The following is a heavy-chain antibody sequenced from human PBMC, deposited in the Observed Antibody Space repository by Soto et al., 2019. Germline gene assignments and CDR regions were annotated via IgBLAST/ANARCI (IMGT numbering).Heavy chain of an antibody. Sequence: SETLSLTCTVSGGSISSYYWSWIRQPPGKGLEWIGYIYYSGSTNYNPSLKSRVTISVDTSKNQFSLKLSSVTAADTAVYYCARDVYSSSWGEYWFDPWGQGTLVTVSS. CDR1: GGSISSYY. V-gene: IGHV4-59*01. CDR2: IYYSGST. CDR3: ARDVYSSSWGEYWFDP. J-gene: IGHJ5*02. D-gene: IGHD6-13*01.